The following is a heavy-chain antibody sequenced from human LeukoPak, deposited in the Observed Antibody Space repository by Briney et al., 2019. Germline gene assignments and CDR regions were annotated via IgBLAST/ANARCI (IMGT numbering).Heavy chain of an antibody. Sequence: GGSLRLSCAASGFTFSDYYMSWIRQAPGKGLEWVSYISSSGSTIYYADSVKGRFTISRDNAKNSLYLQMNSLRAKDTAVYYCARGGSRFYSGYVYYYGMDVWGQGTTVTVSS. CDR2: ISSSGSTI. CDR3: ARGGSRFYSGYVYYYGMDV. D-gene: IGHD5-12*01. J-gene: IGHJ6*02. V-gene: IGHV3-11*01. CDR1: GFTFSDYY.